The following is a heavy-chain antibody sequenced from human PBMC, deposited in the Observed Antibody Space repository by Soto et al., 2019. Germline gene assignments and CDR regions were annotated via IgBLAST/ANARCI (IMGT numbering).Heavy chain of an antibody. J-gene: IGHJ4*02. Sequence: GGSLRLSCAASGFTFSSYSMNWVRQAPGKGLEWVSYISSSSSTIYYADSVKGRFTISRDNARNSLYLQMNSLRAEDTAVYYCARAPLSNPPLGLDYWGQGTLVTVSS. CDR1: GFTFSSYS. V-gene: IGHV3-48*04. CDR2: ISSSSSTI. CDR3: ARAPLSNPPLGLDY. D-gene: IGHD7-27*01.